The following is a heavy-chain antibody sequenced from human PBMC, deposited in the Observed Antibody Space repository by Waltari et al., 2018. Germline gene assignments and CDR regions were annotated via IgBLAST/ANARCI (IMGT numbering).Heavy chain of an antibody. J-gene: IGHJ5*02. V-gene: IGHV4-39*02. CDR1: GGSISSRNYY. Sequence: QLQLQESGPGLLKPSETLALTCAVSGGSISSRNYYWGWIRQPPGKGREWIGTVDYSGHTDYNPSLKSRGTISVDTSKNHFSLNLSSVTAPDTAVYYCARGRVPDANVFDPWGQGTLVIVSS. CDR2: VDYSGHT. D-gene: IGHD2-2*01. CDR3: ARGRVPDANVFDP.